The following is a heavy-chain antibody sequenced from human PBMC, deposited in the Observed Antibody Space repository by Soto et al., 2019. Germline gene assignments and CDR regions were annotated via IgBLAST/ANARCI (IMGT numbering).Heavy chain of an antibody. CDR2: IDPSDSQT. CDR1: GYSFACYW. D-gene: IGHD3-16*01. Sequence: PGESLKISCKGSGYSFACYWITWVRQKPGKGLEWMGRIDPSDSQTYYSPSFRGHVTISVTKSITTVFLQWSSLRDSDTAMYYCATEIYDSDTGRNFQYYFDSWGQGTPVTVSS. J-gene: IGHJ4*02. CDR3: ATEIYDSDTGRNFQYYFDS. V-gene: IGHV5-10-1*01.